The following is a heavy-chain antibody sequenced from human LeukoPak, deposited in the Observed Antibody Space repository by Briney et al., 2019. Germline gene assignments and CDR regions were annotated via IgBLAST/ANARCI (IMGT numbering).Heavy chain of an antibody. D-gene: IGHD5-18*01. CDR2: ISASNGNT. CDR1: GYTFTNYG. J-gene: IGHJ4*02. Sequence: GASVKVSCKASGYTFTNYGFSGVRQAPGQGPEWMGWISASNGNTNYAQKFQGRVTLTRDTSASTAYMDLRSLRSDDTAVYFCARSGYSFGYHYFDLWGQGTLVTVSS. CDR3: ARSGYSFGYHYFDL. V-gene: IGHV1-18*01.